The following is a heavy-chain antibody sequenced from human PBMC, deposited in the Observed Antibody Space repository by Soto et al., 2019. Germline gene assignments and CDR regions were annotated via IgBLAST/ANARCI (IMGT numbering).Heavy chain of an antibody. CDR2: INPNSGNI. J-gene: IGHJ4*02. CDR1: GDTFTTYD. D-gene: IGHD3-10*01. V-gene: IGHV1-8*01. Sequence: GASVKVSCKASGDTFTTYDINWVRQATGHGLEWMGWINPNSGNIGYAQRFQGRVTMTRDTAIRTAYMEVSSLRSDDTAVYYCARGRASGSYYLPDYWGPGTFLTVSS. CDR3: ARGRASGSYYLPDY.